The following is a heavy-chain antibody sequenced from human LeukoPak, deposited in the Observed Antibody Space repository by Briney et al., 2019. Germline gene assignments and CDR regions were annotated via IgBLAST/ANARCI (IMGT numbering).Heavy chain of an antibody. Sequence: SETLSLTCTVSGGSINSGGHYWSWIRQLPGKGLEWIGYIYYSGSAYYNPSLKSRVTMSLDTSKNQFSLKLSSVTAADTAVYYCARPKHDYHDAFDIWGQGTMVTVSS. CDR3: ARPKHDYHDAFDI. D-gene: IGHD4/OR15-4a*01. CDR1: GGSINSGGHY. V-gene: IGHV4-31*03. J-gene: IGHJ3*02. CDR2: IYYSGSA.